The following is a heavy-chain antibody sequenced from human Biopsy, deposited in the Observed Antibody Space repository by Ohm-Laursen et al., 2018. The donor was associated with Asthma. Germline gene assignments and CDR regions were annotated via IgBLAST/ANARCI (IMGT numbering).Heavy chain of an antibody. CDR2: IKHDGSEK. CDR1: GFTFVDYW. V-gene: IGHV3-7*01. CDR3: ARTFHFWSPYHAEHYQL. J-gene: IGHJ1*01. Sequence: GSLRLSCTAFGFTFVDYWMSWVRQVPGKGLEWVANIKHDGSEKNHVDSLKGRFTISRDNAKNSLYLQMNSLRAEDTAVYYCARTFHFWSPYHAEHYQLWGQGTLVTVSS. D-gene: IGHD3-3*02.